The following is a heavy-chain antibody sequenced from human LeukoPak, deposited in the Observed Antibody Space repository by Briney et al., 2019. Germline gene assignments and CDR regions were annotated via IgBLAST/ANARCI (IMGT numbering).Heavy chain of an antibody. Sequence: GGSLRLSCAASGFTFSDYYMSWIRQAPGKGLEWVSYISSSGSTICYADSVKGRFTISRDNAKNSLYLQMNSLRAEDTAVYYCARARPDGSGTDYFDYWGQGTLVTVSS. V-gene: IGHV3-11*01. CDR2: ISSSGSTI. D-gene: IGHD3-10*01. CDR3: ARARPDGSGTDYFDY. J-gene: IGHJ4*02. CDR1: GFTFSDYY.